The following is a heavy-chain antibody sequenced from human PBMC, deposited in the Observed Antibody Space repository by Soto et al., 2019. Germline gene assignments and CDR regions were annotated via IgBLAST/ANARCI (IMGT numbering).Heavy chain of an antibody. CDR2: ISYDGSNK. Sequence: PGGSLRLSCAASGFTFSSYGMHWARQAPGKGLEWVAVISYDGSNKYYADSVKCRFTISRDNSKNTLYLQMNSLRAEDTAVYYCAKDRGGQHLVIDWFDPWGQGTLVTV. CDR1: GFTFSSYG. V-gene: IGHV3-30*18. D-gene: IGHD6-13*01. J-gene: IGHJ5*02. CDR3: AKDRGGQHLVIDWFDP.